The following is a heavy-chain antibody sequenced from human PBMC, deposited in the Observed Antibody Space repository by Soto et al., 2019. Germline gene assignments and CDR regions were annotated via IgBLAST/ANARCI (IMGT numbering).Heavy chain of an antibody. Sequence: PLEILSLTCTVSGGSISSGGCYWSWIRQHPGKGLEWIGYIYYSGSTYYNPSLKSRVTISVDTSKNQFSLKLSSVTAADTAVYYCARDARDTAMVTYAFDIWGQGTMVTVSS. CDR2: IYYSGST. D-gene: IGHD5-18*01. CDR3: ARDARDTAMVTYAFDI. CDR1: GGSISSGGCY. V-gene: IGHV4-31*03. J-gene: IGHJ3*02.